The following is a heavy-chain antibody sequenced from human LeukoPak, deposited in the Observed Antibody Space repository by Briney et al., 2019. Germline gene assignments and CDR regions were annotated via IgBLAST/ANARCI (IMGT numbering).Heavy chain of an antibody. CDR3: ARLHYSSSWYKSSGYLQH. D-gene: IGHD6-13*01. Sequence: SETLSLTCTVSGGSISSSSYYWGWIRQPPGKGLEWIGSIYYSGSTYYNPSLKSRVTISVDTSKNQFSLKLSSVTAADTAVYYCARLHYSSSWYKSSGYLQHWGQGTLVTVSS. V-gene: IGHV4-39*01. CDR2: IYYSGST. J-gene: IGHJ1*01. CDR1: GGSISSSSYY.